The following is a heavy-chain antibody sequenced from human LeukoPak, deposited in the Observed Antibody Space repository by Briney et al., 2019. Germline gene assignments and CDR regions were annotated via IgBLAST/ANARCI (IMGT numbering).Heavy chain of an antibody. J-gene: IGHJ4*02. CDR1: GFSLSNYW. CDR3: VRSLRSADF. CDR2: ISPDGSQA. Sequence: GGSLRVSCAASGFSLSNYWTHWVRQAPGKGLMWVSQISPDGSQAFYADSVKGRFTISRDNAKNTLFLQMDSLRAEDTALYYCVRSLRSADFWGQGTLVTVSS. V-gene: IGHV3-74*01.